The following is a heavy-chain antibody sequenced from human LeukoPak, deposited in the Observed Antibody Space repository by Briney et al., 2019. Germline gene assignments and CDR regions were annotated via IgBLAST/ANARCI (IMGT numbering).Heavy chain of an antibody. CDR2: INPNSGGT. CDR1: GYTFTAWY. V-gene: IGHV1-2*02. J-gene: IGHJ4*02. Sequence: GASVKVSCTASGYTFTAWYMHWVRQAPGQGLEWMGWINPNSGGTNYAQKFQGRVTMTRDTSISTAYMELSRLRSDDTAVYYCARVPSRIAVADNYWGQGTLVTVSS. CDR3: ARVPSRIAVADNY. D-gene: IGHD6-19*01.